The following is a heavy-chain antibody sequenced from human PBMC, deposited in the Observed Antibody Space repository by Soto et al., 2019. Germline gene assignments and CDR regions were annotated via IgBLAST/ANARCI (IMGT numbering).Heavy chain of an antibody. J-gene: IGHJ5*01. V-gene: IGHV1-46*01. Sequence: ASVKVSCKASGYTFTSYYMHWVRQAPGQGLEWMGIINPSGGSTSYAQKFQGRVTMTRDTSTSTAYMELSSLRSEDTAVYYCATVGCYDYIWGSCCYTNWFDPWGQGTLVTVSS. CDR2: INPSGGST. CDR1: GYTFTSYY. CDR3: ATVGCYDYIWGSCCYTNWFDP. D-gene: IGHD3-16*02.